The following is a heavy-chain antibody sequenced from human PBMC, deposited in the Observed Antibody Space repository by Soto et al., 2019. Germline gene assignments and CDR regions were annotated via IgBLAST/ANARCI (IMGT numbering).Heavy chain of an antibody. CDR1: GFTFRNYG. V-gene: IGHV3-33*01. D-gene: IGHD2-2*01. Sequence: QVKLVESGGGVVQSGRSRRLSCVVSGFTFRNYGMHWVRQAPGKGPEWVASIWPDGTEKFYADSAKGRFTSSRDNAKNTIYLQVNSLRVEEAADYDCATGRIVVPPFDSWGRGTRVSVSA. J-gene: IGHJ5*01. CDR2: IWPDGTEK. CDR3: ATGRIVVPPFDS.